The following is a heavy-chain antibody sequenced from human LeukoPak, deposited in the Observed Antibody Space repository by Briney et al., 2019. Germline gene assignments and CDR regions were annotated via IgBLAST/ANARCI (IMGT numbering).Heavy chain of an antibody. J-gene: IGHJ3*02. V-gene: IGHV4-59*01. CDR3: ARYGVGMIVVDDAFDI. D-gene: IGHD3-22*01. CDR2: IYYSGST. Sequence: KSSETLSLTCTVSGGSISSYYWSWIWQPPGKGLEWIGYIYYSGSTNYNPSLKSRVTISVDTSKNQFSLKLSSVTAADTAVYYCARYGVGMIVVDDAFDIWGQGTMVTVSS. CDR1: GGSISSYY.